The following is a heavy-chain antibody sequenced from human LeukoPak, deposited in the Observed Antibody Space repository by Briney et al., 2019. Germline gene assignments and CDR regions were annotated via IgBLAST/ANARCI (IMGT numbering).Heavy chain of an antibody. CDR3: ARLRPGYCTNGVCPLPDY. D-gene: IGHD2-8*01. V-gene: IGHV5-51*01. CDR2: IYPGDSDT. J-gene: IGHJ4*02. Sequence: GESLKISCKGSGYSFISYWIGWVRQMPGKGLEWMGIIYPGDSDTRYSPSFQGQVTISADKSISTAYLQWSSLKASDTAMYYCARLRPGYCTNGVCPLPDYWGQGTLVTVSS. CDR1: GYSFISYW.